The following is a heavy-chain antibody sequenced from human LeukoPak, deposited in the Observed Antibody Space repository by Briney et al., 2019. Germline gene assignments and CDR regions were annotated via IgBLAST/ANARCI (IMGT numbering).Heavy chain of an antibody. CDR1: GGSISSYY. Sequence: SETLSLTCTVSGGSISSYYWSWIRRPPGKGLEWIGYIYYSGSTNYNPSLKSRVTISADTSKNQFSLKLSSVTAADTAVYFCARHERESSDWKYFDYWGQGTLVTVSS. J-gene: IGHJ4*02. CDR3: ARHERESSDWKYFDY. D-gene: IGHD6-19*01. CDR2: IYYSGST. V-gene: IGHV4-59*08.